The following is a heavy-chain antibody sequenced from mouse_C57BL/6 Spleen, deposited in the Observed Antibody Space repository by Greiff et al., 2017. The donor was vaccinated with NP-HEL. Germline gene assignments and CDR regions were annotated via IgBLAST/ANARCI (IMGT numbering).Heavy chain of an antibody. Sequence: EVQLPQSGAELVRPGASVKLSCTASGFNIKDDYMHWVKQRPEQGLEWIGWIDPENGDTEYASKFQGKATITADTSSNTAYLQLSSLTSEDTAVYYCTTRGSSYWYFDVWGTGTTVTVSS. V-gene: IGHV14-4*01. CDR3: TTRGSSYWYFDV. D-gene: IGHD1-1*01. J-gene: IGHJ1*03. CDR2: IDPENGDT. CDR1: GFNIKDDY.